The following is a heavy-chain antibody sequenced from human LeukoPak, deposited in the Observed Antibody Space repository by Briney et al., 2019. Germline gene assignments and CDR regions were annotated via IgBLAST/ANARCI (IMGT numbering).Heavy chain of an antibody. D-gene: IGHD1-20*01. CDR1: GFTFSSYA. J-gene: IGHJ6*04. CDR2: ISSNGGST. CDR3: VKDKGITGTTMYKIPRYYYYGMDV. V-gene: IGHV3-64D*06. Sequence: GGSLRLSCSASGFTFSSYAMHWVRQAPGKGLEYVSAISSNGGSTYYADSVKGRFTISRDNSKNTLYLQMSSLRAEDTAVYYCVKDKGITGTTMYKIPRYYYYGMDVWGKGTTVTVPS.